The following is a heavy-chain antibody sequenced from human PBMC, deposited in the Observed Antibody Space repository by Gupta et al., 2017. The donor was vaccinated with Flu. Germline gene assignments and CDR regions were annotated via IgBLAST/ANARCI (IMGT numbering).Heavy chain of an antibody. CDR2: IIPIFGTA. Sequence: VRQAPGQGLEWMGGIIPIFGTANYAQKFQGRVTITADKSTSTAYMELSSLRSEDTAVYYCARGYYYDSSGYYRFDYWGQGTLVTVSS. J-gene: IGHJ4*02. D-gene: IGHD3-22*01. V-gene: IGHV1-69*06. CDR3: ARGYYYDSSGYYRFDY.